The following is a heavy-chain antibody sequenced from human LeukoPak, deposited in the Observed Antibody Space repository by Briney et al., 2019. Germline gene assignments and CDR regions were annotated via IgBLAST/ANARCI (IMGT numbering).Heavy chain of an antibody. CDR3: ARKGRSTLDY. V-gene: IGHV1-2*02. CDR2: IDPNSGGT. Sequence: GASVKVSCKTSGYIFTGYYIYWVRQAPGQGFEWIGWIDPNSGGTNYSQNFQGRVNIARDTSVSTAFMELRGLTYDDTAICFCARKGRSTLDYWGQGTLVTVSS. CDR1: GYIFTGYY. D-gene: IGHD1-26*01. J-gene: IGHJ4*02.